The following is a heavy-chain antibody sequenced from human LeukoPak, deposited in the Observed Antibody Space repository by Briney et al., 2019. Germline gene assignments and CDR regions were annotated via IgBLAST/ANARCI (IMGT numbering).Heavy chain of an antibody. CDR2: INPKTGNT. V-gene: IGHV1-8*01. CDR1: GYTFTNFD. J-gene: IGHJ6*02. CDR3: ARGGFYGSGNSAYYYNGMEV. D-gene: IGHD3-10*01. Sequence: ASVTVSFKASGYTFTNFDIHWVRQAPGQGLEWMGWINPKTGNTGNAETLQGRVTMTRNTSISTAYMELSSLRSDDTALYYCARGGFYGSGNSAYYYNGMEVWGQGTSVTVSS.